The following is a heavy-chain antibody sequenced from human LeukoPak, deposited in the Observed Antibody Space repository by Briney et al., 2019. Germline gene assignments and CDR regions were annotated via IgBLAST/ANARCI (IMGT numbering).Heavy chain of an antibody. CDR2: IYYSGST. D-gene: IGHD5-18*01. CDR1: GGSISGSSYY. J-gene: IGHJ4*02. V-gene: IGHV4-39*01. Sequence: SETLSLTCTVSGGSISGSSYYWGWIRQPPGKGLEWIGSIYYSGSTYYNPSLKSRVTISVDTSKNQFSLKLSSVTAADTAVYYCASVDTANGRGPVSEEGGKVDYWGQGTLVTVSS. CDR3: ASVDTANGRGPVSEEGGKVDY.